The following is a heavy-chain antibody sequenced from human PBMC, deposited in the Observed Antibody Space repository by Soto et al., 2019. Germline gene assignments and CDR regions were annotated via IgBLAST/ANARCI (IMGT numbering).Heavy chain of an antibody. CDR2: ISTFNGNA. CDR3: ARPHGYSSGWYDY. D-gene: IGHD6-19*01. CDR1: GYTFSSNA. J-gene: IGHJ4*02. Sequence: SVEVSFKASGYTFSSNAVSWVRQAPGQGLEWMGWISTFNGNAHYAQKFQGRVTMTTDTSTNTAYMELTSLSSDDTAVYYCARPHGYSSGWYDYWGQGTLVTVSS. V-gene: IGHV1-18*04.